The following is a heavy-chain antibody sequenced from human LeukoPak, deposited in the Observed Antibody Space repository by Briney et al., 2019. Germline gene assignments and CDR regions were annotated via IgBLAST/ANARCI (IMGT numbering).Heavy chain of an antibody. CDR3: ARIRFLEWLLFFFDY. Sequence: TGGSLRLSCAASGFTFSSYWMSWVRQAPGKGLEWVANIKQDGSEKYYVDSVKGRLTISRDNAKNSLYLQMNSLRAEDTAVYYCARIRFLEWLLFFFDYWGQGTLVTVSS. J-gene: IGHJ4*02. V-gene: IGHV3-7*01. D-gene: IGHD3-3*01. CDR2: IKQDGSEK. CDR1: GFTFSSYW.